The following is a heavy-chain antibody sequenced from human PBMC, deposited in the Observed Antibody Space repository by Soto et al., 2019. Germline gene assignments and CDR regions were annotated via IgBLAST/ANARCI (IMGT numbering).Heavy chain of an antibody. J-gene: IGHJ5*02. V-gene: IGHV3-33*01. CDR1: GFTFSSYG. CDR3: ARDYYQYVLPTPCWFDP. Sequence: QVQLVESGGGVVQPGRSLRLSCAASGFTFSSYGMHWVRQAPGKGLEWVAVIWYDGSNKYYADSVKGRFTISRDNSKNTLYLQINSLRAEDTAVYYCARDYYQYVLPTPCWFDPWGQGTLVTVSS. CDR2: IWYDGSNK. D-gene: IGHD3-16*01.